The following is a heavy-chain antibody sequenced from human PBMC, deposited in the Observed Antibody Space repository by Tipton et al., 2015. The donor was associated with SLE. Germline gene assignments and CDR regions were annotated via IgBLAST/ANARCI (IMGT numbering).Heavy chain of an antibody. CDR3: VRERGLDQFDY. J-gene: IGHJ4*02. CDR2: INSNGHSI. Sequence: SLRLSCAASGFSFSSSEMNWVRQAPGTGLEWISHINSNGHSIHYADSVKGRFTISRDNAKNSLYLQMNSLRANDTALYYCVRERGLDQFDYWGQGTLVTVSS. D-gene: IGHD1/OR15-1a*01. CDR1: GFSFSSSE. V-gene: IGHV3-48*03.